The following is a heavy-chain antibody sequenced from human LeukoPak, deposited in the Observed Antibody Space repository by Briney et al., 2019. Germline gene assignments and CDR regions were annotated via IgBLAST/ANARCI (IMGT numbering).Heavy chain of an antibody. D-gene: IGHD2-15*01. CDR1: GFTFSSYA. Sequence: GGSLRLSCAASGFTFSSYAMSWVRQAPGKGLEWVSAISGSGGSTYYADSVKGRFTISRDNSKNTLYLQMNSLRAEDTAVYYCAKVRYCSGGSCQLDAFDIWGQGTMVTVSS. J-gene: IGHJ3*02. CDR3: AKVRYCSGGSCQLDAFDI. CDR2: ISGSGGST. V-gene: IGHV3-23*01.